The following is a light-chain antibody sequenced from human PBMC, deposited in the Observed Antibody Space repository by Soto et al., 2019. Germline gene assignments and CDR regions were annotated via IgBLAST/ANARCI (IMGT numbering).Light chain of an antibody. J-gene: IGLJ2*01. CDR1: SSDVGGYNS. Sequence: QSALTQPAAVSGSPGQSITISCTGTSSDVGGYNSVSWYQQLPGKAPKVMIYDVSNRPSGVSNRFSGSKSAKTASLTISGLQAEDEADYYCSSYTSSRTLVFGGGTKLTVL. CDR3: SSYTSSRTLV. CDR2: DVS. V-gene: IGLV2-14*03.